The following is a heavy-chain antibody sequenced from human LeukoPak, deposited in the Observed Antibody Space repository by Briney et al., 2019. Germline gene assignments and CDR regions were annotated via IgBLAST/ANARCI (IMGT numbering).Heavy chain of an antibody. Sequence: ASVKASCKASRGTFRSYGLNWVRQAPGQGLEWMGGIIPILGTAKYAQKLQGRVTITADESTNTGYMELSSLRSEDTAVYYCARGLYCSSSTSCYDYGMDVWGQGTTVTVSS. V-gene: IGHV1-69*13. CDR3: ARGLYCSSSTSCYDYGMDV. D-gene: IGHD2-2*01. CDR2: IIPILGTA. CDR1: RGTFRSYG. J-gene: IGHJ6*02.